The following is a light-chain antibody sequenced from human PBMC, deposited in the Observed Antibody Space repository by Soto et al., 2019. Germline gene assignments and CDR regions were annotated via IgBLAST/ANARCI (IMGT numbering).Light chain of an antibody. CDR1: QSVSSY. Sequence: EIVLTQSPATLSLSPGERAALSCRASQSVSSYLAWYQQKPGQAPRLLIYDASNRATGIPARFSGSGSGTDFTLPISSLEPEEYAVYYCQQRSNWPSTFGGGTKVEIK. CDR2: DAS. CDR3: QQRSNWPST. J-gene: IGKJ4*01. V-gene: IGKV3-11*01.